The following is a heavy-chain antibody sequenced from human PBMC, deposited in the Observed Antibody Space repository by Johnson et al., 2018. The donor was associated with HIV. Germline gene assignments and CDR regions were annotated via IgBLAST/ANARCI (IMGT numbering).Heavy chain of an antibody. V-gene: IGHV3-11*04. D-gene: IGHD6-13*01. CDR3: AKGGSSNDAFDI. CDR1: GFTLSDYY. CDR2: ISSSGTII. Sequence: QVQLVESGGGLVQPGGSLRLSCVISGFTLSDYYMSWIRQAPGKGLEWVSYISSSGTIIYYADSVKGRFTISRDNDKNSLNLQMNSLRAEDTAVYYCAKGGSSNDAFDIWGQGTMVTVSS. J-gene: IGHJ3*02.